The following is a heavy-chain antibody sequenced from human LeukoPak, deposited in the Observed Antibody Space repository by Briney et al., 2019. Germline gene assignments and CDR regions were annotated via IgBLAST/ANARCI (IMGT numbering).Heavy chain of an antibody. V-gene: IGHV4-61*02. CDR1: GGSISSGSYY. CDR2: IYTSGST. CDR3: ARETDCSSTSCYPY. D-gene: IGHD2-2*01. Sequence: SQTLSLTCTVSGGSISSGSYYWSWIRQPAGKGLEWIGRIYTSGSTNYNPSLKSRVTISVDTSKNQFSLKLSAVTAADTAVYYCARETDCSSTSCYPYWGQGTLVTVSS. J-gene: IGHJ4*02.